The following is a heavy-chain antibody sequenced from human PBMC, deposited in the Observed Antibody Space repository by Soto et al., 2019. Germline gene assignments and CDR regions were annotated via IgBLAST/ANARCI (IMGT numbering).Heavy chain of an antibody. V-gene: IGHV3-23*01. CDR2: ISGGGGST. CDR1: GFTFTNYA. Sequence: EVQLLESGGGLVQPGGSLRLSCAASGFTFTNYAMSWVRQAPGKGLECVSTISGGGGSTYYADSVKGRFTISRDNSKNTVYLQMNSLRVEDTAVYYCAKGSYRNWFDPWGQGTLVTVSS. D-gene: IGHD2-15*01. J-gene: IGHJ5*02. CDR3: AKGSYRNWFDP.